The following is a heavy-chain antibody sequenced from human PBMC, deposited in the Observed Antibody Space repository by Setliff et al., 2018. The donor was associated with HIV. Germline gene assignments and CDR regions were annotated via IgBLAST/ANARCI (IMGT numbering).Heavy chain of an antibody. CDR3: ARAYWTTGNDY. CDR2: IHYNERT. J-gene: IGHJ4*02. D-gene: IGHD1-1*01. V-gene: IGHV4-39*01. CDR1: GGSASNSRYY. Sequence: SETLSLTCTVSGGSASNSRYYWAWIRQPPGKGLEYIGSIHYNERTYYNPSLKSRVAISIDTSKNQFSLKLNSVTAEDTAVYYCARAYWTTGNDYWGQGTLVTVSS.